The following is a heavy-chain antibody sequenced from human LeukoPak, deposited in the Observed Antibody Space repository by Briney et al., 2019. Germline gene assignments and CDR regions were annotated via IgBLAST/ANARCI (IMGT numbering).Heavy chain of an antibody. Sequence: SETLSLTCAVYGGSFSGYYWSWIRQPPGKGLEWIGEINHSGSTNYNPSLKSRVTISADTSKNQFSLKLSSVTAADTAVYYCARTWGLWFGESIPTPDFDYWGQGTLVTVSS. CDR1: GGSFSGYY. CDR3: ARTWGLWFGESIPTPDFDY. V-gene: IGHV4-34*01. CDR2: INHSGST. D-gene: IGHD3-10*01. J-gene: IGHJ4*01.